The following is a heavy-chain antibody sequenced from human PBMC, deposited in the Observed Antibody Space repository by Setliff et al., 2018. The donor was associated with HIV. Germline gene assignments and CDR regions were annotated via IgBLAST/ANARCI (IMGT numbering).Heavy chain of an antibody. CDR1: GYTFSDYG. J-gene: IGHJ4*02. D-gene: IGHD5-12*01. CDR2: ISAHNGRI. V-gene: IGHV1-18*01. CDR3: ARDVGKDGYCFDH. Sequence: ASVKVSCKASGYTFSDYGISWVRQAPGQGLEWMGWISAHNGRINYAQKFQGRVTMTTDRSTSTAYMELRSLRSDDTAVYYCARDVGKDGYCFDHWGQGTLVTVSS.